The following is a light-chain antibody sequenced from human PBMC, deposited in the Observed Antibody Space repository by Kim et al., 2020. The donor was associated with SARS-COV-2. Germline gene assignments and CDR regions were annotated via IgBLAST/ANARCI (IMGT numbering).Light chain of an antibody. CDR3: QSYDSSNSWV. J-gene: IGLJ3*02. CDR2: EDN. CDR1: SGSIASNY. V-gene: IGLV6-57*04. Sequence: NFMLTQPHSVSESPGKTVTISCTRSSGSIASNYVQWYQQRPGSAPTTAIYEDNQRPSGVPDRFSGSIDSSSNSASLTISGLKTEDEADYYCQSYDSSNSWVFGGGTQLTVL.